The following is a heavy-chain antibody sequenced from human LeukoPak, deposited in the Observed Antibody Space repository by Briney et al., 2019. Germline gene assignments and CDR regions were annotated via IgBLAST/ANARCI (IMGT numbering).Heavy chain of an antibody. CDR1: GFTFSGYD. CDR2: TSSSSSTI. J-gene: IGHJ6*02. V-gene: IGHV3-48*04. Sequence: GGSLRLSCAASGFTFSGYDMSWVRQAPGKGLEWVSYTSSSSSTIYCADSVKSRFTISRDNAKNSLYLQMSSLRAEDTAVYYCARLRYYGMDVWGQGTTVTVSS. CDR3: ARLRYYGMDV.